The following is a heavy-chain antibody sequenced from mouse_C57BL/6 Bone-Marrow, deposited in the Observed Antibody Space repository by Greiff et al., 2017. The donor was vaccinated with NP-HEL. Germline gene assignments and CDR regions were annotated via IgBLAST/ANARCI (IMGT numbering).Heavy chain of an antibody. J-gene: IGHJ3*01. CDR2: IDPSDSYT. CDR1: GYTFTSYW. Sequence: QVHVKQPGAELVKPGASVKLSCKASGYTFTSYWMQWVKQRPGQGLEWIGEIDPSDSYTNYNQKFKGKATLSVDTSSSTAYMQLSSLTSEDSAVYYCASPGSSRFAYWGQGTLVTVSA. D-gene: IGHD1-1*01. CDR3: ASPGSSRFAY. V-gene: IGHV1-50*01.